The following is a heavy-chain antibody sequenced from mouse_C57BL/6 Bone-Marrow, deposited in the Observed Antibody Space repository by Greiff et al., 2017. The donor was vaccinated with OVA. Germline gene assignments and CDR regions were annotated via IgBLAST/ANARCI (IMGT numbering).Heavy chain of an antibody. V-gene: IGHV14-4*01. CDR1: GFNIKDDY. D-gene: IGHD2-3*01. J-gene: IGHJ2*01. Sequence: EVQLVESGAELVRPGASVKLSCTASGFNIKDDYMHWVKQRPEQGLEWIGWIDPENGDTEYASKFQGKATIPAATSSNTAYLPLSSLTSEDTAVYYCTTRWILPYYFDYWGQGTTLTVSS. CDR3: TTRWILPYYFDY. CDR2: IDPENGDT.